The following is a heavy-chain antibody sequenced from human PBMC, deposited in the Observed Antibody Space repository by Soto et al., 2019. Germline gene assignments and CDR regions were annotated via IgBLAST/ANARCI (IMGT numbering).Heavy chain of an antibody. CDR1: CGSVSSGSYY. CDR3: ARGSYNWKLYYYYGMDV. J-gene: IGHJ6*02. D-gene: IGHD1-20*01. Sequence: SETVSLTCTVSCGSVSSGSYYWSWIRQPPGKGLEWIGYIYYSGSTNYNPSLKSRVTISVDTSKNQFSLKLSSVTAADTAVYYCARGSYNWKLYYYYGMDVWGQGTTVTVSS. CDR2: IYYSGST. V-gene: IGHV4-61*01.